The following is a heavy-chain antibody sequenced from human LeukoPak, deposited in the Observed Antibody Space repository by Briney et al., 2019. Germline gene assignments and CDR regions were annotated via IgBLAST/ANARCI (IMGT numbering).Heavy chain of an antibody. CDR3: ARATPLSVHYYGSGSYYHGYYFDY. CDR1: GGSISSYY. D-gene: IGHD3-10*01. V-gene: IGHV4-59*01. J-gene: IGHJ4*02. Sequence: PSETLSLTCTVSGGSISSYYWSWIRQPPGKGLEWIGYIHYSGSTNYNPSLKSRVTISVDTSKNQFSLKLSSVTAADTAVYYYARATPLSVHYYGSGSYYHGYYFDYWGQGTLVTVSS. CDR2: IHYSGST.